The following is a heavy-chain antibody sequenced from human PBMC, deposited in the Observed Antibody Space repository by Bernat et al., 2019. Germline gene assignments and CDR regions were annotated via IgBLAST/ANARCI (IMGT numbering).Heavy chain of an antibody. J-gene: IGHJ4*02. CDR1: GGSVSGYY. D-gene: IGHD6-19*01. V-gene: IGHV4-59*08. CDR2: IYYSGTT. CDR3: ARRGSGWFFDY. Sequence: QVQLQESGPGLVKSSETLSLTCSVSGGSVSGYYWSWVQQPPGKGLEWIGYIYYSGTTNYNPSLKSRVTLSIDTSKNQFSLKLRSVTAADTAVYYCARRGSGWFFDYWGPGTLAIVSS.